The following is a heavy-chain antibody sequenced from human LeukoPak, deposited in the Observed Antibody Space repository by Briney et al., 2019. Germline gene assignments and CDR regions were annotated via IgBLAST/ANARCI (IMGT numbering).Heavy chain of an antibody. V-gene: IGHV4-59*12. CDR2: IYYSGSA. CDR1: GGSISSYY. CDR3: ARVEENRKAFDI. Sequence: SETLSLTRTVSGGSISSYYWSWIRQPPGKGLEWIGYIYYSGSANYNPSLKSRVTISVDTSKNQFSLKLSSVTAADTAVYYCARVEENRKAFDIWGQGTMVTVSS. D-gene: IGHD1-14*01. J-gene: IGHJ3*02.